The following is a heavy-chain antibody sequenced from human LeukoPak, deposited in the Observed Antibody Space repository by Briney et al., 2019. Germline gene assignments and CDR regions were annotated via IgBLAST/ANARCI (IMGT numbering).Heavy chain of an antibody. CDR2: VSGSGVST. V-gene: IGHV3-23*01. J-gene: IGHJ4*02. D-gene: IGHD3-10*01. CDR3: TKDHGSYGSGSLLFDY. Sequence: GGSLRLSCAASGFTFSSYAMNWVRQAPGKGLEWGASVSGSGVSTYYADSVKGRFTISRDNSRNTLYLQMNSLRAEDTAAYYCTKDHGSYGSGSLLFDYWGQGTLVTVSS. CDR1: GFTFSSYA.